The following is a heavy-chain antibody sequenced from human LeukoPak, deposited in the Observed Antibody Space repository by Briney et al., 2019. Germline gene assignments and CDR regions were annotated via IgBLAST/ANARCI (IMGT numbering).Heavy chain of an antibody. V-gene: IGHV4-59*08. Sequence: SETLSLTCTVSGGSISSYYWSWIRQPPGKGLEWIGYIYYSGSTNYNPSLKSRVTISVDTSKNQFSLKLSSVTAADTAVYYCASRGHVFAPFDYWGQGTLATVSS. J-gene: IGHJ4*02. CDR3: ASRGHVFAPFDY. CDR2: IYYSGST. D-gene: IGHD5-12*01. CDR1: GGSISSYY.